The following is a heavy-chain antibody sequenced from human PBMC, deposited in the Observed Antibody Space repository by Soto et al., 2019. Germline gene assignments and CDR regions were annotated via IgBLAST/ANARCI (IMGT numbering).Heavy chain of an antibody. CDR1: GGSISSGGYY. CDR3: ARGHDPIVNYYFDY. J-gene: IGHJ4*02. D-gene: IGHD1-20*01. Sequence: QVQLQESGPGLVKPSQTLSLTCTVSGGSISSGGYYWSWIRQHPGKGLEWIGYIYYSGSTYYNPYLKSRVTISVDTSKNQFSLKLSSVTAADTAVYYCARGHDPIVNYYFDYWGQGTLVTVSS. CDR2: IYYSGST. V-gene: IGHV4-31*03.